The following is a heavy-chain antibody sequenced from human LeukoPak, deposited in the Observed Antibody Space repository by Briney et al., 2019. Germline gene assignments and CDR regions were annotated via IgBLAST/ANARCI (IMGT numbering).Heavy chain of an antibody. Sequence: PGGSLRLSCAASGFTSSDYYMSWIRQAPGKGLEWVSYISSSGSTIYYADSVKGRFTISRDNAKNSLYLQMNSLRAEDTAVYYCARDLSLIVAYPGYWGQGTLVTVSS. CDR1: GFTSSDYY. CDR2: ISSSGSTI. V-gene: IGHV3-11*01. J-gene: IGHJ4*02. D-gene: IGHD5-12*01. CDR3: ARDLSLIVAYPGY.